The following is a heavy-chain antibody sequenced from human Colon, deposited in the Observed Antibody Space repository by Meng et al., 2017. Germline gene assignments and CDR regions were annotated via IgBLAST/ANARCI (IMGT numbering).Heavy chain of an antibody. V-gene: IGHV1-2*06. CDR3: VRDFRVTDH. CDR2: IHPNYGGT. CDR1: GYTFTDQW. D-gene: IGHD2-8*01. Sequence: VDVVQSGGGVKEPGRSVRVPCKASGYTFTDQWIHWVRQAPGQGPEWMGRIHPNYGGTNLAQRFQGRVTMSRDTSISTAYLELSRLRPDDTAVYYCVRDFRVTDHWGQGTLVTVSS. J-gene: IGHJ4*02.